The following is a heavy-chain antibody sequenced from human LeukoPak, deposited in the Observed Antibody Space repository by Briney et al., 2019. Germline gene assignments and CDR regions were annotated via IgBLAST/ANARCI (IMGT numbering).Heavy chain of an antibody. CDR1: GGSISSYY. D-gene: IGHD3-10*01. CDR3: ARSGSFRGYFDS. CDR2: IYYGGST. J-gene: IGHJ4*02. V-gene: IGHV4-59*08. Sequence: PSETLSLTCTVSGGSISSYYWSWIRQPPGKGLEWIGYIYYGGSTNYNPSLKSRVTISVDTSKNQFSLKMSSVTAADTAVYYCARSGSFRGYFDSWGQGTLVTISS.